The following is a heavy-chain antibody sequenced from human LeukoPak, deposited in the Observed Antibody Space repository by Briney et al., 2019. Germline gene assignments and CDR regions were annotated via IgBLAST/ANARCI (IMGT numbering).Heavy chain of an antibody. D-gene: IGHD6-19*01. CDR2: IIPILGIA. J-gene: IGHJ4*02. V-gene: IGHV1-69*04. CDR1: GGTFSSYA. CDR3: ARDGLEWLALDY. Sequence: SVKVSCKASGGTFSSYAISWVRQAPGQGLEWMGRIIPILGIANYAQKFQGRVTITADKSTSTAYMELSSLRSEDTAVYYCARDGLEWLALDYWGQGTLVTVSS.